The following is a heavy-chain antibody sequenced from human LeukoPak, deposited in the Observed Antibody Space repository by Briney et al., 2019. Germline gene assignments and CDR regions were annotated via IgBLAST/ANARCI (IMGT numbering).Heavy chain of an antibody. Sequence: SETLSLTCTVSGGSISSYYWSWIRQPPGKGLEWIGYIYYSGTTNYNPSLKSRVTISVDTSKNQFSLKLSSVTAADTAVYYCVRDHYYDSSGYTFRHWGQGTLVTVSS. CDR1: GGSISSYY. CDR3: VRDHYYDSSGYTFRH. D-gene: IGHD3-22*01. CDR2: IYYSGTT. J-gene: IGHJ1*01. V-gene: IGHV4-59*01.